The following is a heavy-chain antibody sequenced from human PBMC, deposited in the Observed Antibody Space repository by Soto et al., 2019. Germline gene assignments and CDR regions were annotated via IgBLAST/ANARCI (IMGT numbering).Heavy chain of an antibody. D-gene: IGHD3-9*01. CDR2: GYXSGSS. CDR1: GGSINRAGHS. V-gene: IGHV4-30-2*06. J-gene: IGHJ4*02. Sequence: SETVSLTCTVSGGSINRAGHSGGWVRQSPGKGRERIGYGYXSGSSYYNPSLESRVTISLDRSKAQFYLTLTSVTAADTAVYFCARARYYDWCFDFWGLGTPVTVSS. CDR3: ARARYYDWCFDF.